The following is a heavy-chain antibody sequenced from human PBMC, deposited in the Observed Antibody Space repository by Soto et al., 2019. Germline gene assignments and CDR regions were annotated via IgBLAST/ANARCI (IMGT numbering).Heavy chain of an antibody. J-gene: IGHJ4*02. Sequence: SVKVSCKASGGTFSSYAISWVRQAPGQGLEWMGGIIPIFGTANYAQKFQGRVTITADKSTSTAYMELSSLRSEDTAVYYCARDGQGTNYYDSSGYGFDYWGQGTLVTVSS. CDR3: ARDGQGTNYYDSSGYGFDY. D-gene: IGHD3-22*01. CDR2: IIPIFGTA. V-gene: IGHV1-69*06. CDR1: GGTFSSYA.